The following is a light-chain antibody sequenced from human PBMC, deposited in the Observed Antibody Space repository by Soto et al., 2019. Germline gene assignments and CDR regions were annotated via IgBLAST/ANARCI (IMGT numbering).Light chain of an antibody. CDR1: QRISNW. V-gene: IGKV1-12*01. CDR2: AAS. CDR3: QQASSFPFT. Sequence: DIQMTQSPSSVSASVGDRVTITCRASQRISNWVAWYQQKPGKAPNLLIYAASTLQSGAPSRFIGSGSGTDFILTISSLQPEDSATYYCQQASSFPFTFGPGTKVDV. J-gene: IGKJ3*01.